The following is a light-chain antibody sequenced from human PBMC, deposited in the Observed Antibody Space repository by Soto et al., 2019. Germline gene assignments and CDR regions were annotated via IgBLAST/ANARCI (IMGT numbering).Light chain of an antibody. V-gene: IGKV3-20*01. CDR2: GAS. J-gene: IGKJ1*01. CDR3: HQYGSSPST. CDR1: QSITSSY. Sequence: EIVLTHSPGTLSLSPGERATLSCRASQSITSSYLAWYQQKPGQAPRLLIYGASYRATGIPDRFSGSGSGTDFTLTISRLEPEDFAVYYCHQYGSSPSTFGQGTKVDNK.